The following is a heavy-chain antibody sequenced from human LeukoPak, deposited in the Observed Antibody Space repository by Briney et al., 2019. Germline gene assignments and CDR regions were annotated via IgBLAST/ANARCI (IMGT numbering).Heavy chain of an antibody. CDR1: GFTFSSYW. CDR2: INSDGSST. J-gene: IGHJ4*02. D-gene: IGHD1-26*01. Sequence: GSLRLSCEASGFTFSSYWMHWVRQAPGKGLVWVSRINSDGSSTNYADSVKGRFTISRDNAKNTLYLQMNSLRAEDTAIYYCARPWGSGTYYAFFDYWGQGTLVTVSS. V-gene: IGHV3-74*01. CDR3: ARPWGSGTYYAFFDY.